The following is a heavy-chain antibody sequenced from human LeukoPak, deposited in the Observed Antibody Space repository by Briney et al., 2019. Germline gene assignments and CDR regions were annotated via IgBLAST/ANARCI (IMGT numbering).Heavy chain of an antibody. CDR1: GFTFDDYA. Sequence: PGRSLRLSXAASGFTFDDYAMHWVRQAPGKGLEWVSGISWNSGSIGYADSVKGRFTISRDNAKNSLYLQMNSLRAEDMALYYCAKARGYDAFDIWGQGTMVTVSS. D-gene: IGHD3-10*01. J-gene: IGHJ3*02. V-gene: IGHV3-9*03. CDR3: AKARGYDAFDI. CDR2: ISWNSGSI.